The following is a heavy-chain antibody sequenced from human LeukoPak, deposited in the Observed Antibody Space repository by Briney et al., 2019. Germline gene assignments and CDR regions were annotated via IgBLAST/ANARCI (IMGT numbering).Heavy chain of an antibody. V-gene: IGHV3-11*01. CDR2: ISSRGMAI. CDR1: GFSFSDYY. Sequence: GESLRLTCAASGFSFSDYYRTWVRQPPGRGLEWISYISSRGMAIYYADSVKGRFTISRHNAKNSLHLQINSLRVEDTAVYYCARIYHCGGDCYSGSLDSWGQGTLVTVSS. CDR3: ARIYHCGGDCYSGSLDS. D-gene: IGHD2-21*02. J-gene: IGHJ5*01.